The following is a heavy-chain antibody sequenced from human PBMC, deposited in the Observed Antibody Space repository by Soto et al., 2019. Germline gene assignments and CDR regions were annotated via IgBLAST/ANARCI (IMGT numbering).Heavy chain of an antibody. J-gene: IGHJ3*02. Sequence: EASVKVSCKASGYTFTGYYMHWVRQAPGQGLEWMGWINPNSGGTNYAQKFQGWVTMTRDTSISTAYMELSRLRSDDTAVYYCAMDHSSGWYDAFDIWGQGTMVTVSS. V-gene: IGHV1-2*04. CDR1: GYTFTGYY. CDR2: INPNSGGT. D-gene: IGHD6-19*01. CDR3: AMDHSSGWYDAFDI.